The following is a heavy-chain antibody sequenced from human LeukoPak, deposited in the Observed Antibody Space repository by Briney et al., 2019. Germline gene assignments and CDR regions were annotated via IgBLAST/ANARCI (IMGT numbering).Heavy chain of an antibody. V-gene: IGHV1-69*04. CDR3: AREVTGYCSSTSCRHYYYYYGMDV. CDR1: GGTFSSYA. J-gene: IGHJ6*02. Sequence: SVKVSCKASGGTFSSYAISWVRQAPGQGLEWMGRIIPILGIANYAQKFQGRATITADKSTSTAYMELSSLRSEDTAVYYCAREVTGYCSSTSCRHYYYYYGMDVWGQGTTVTVSS. CDR2: IIPILGIA. D-gene: IGHD2-2*01.